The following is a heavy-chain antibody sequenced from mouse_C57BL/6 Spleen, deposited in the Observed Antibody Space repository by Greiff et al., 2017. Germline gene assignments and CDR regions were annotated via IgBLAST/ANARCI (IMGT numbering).Heavy chain of an antibody. J-gene: IGHJ3*01. Sequence: VQLQQPGAELVKPGASVKMSCKASGYTFTTYSITWVKQRPGQSLEWIGDFYPGSDNTNYNEKFKSKATLTVETSSSTAYMQLSRLTSEDSAVYYCARLGSNLDWFADWGQGTMVTVSA. D-gene: IGHD2-5*01. CDR2: FYPGSDNT. CDR1: GYTFTTYS. V-gene: IGHV1-55*01. CDR3: ARLGSNLDWFAD.